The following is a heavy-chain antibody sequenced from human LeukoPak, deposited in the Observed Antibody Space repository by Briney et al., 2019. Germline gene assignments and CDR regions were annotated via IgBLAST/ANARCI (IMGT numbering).Heavy chain of an antibody. V-gene: IGHV1-18*01. CDR2: ISAYNGNT. CDR3: ARDWGRDRYNFDAFDI. CDR1: GYTFTSYG. D-gene: IGHD5-24*01. J-gene: IGHJ3*02. Sequence: WASVKVSCKASGYTFTSYGISWVRQARGQGLEWMGWISAYNGNTNYTQKLQGRVTMTTDTSTSTAYMELRSLRSDDTAVYYCARDWGRDRYNFDAFDIWGQGTMVTVSS.